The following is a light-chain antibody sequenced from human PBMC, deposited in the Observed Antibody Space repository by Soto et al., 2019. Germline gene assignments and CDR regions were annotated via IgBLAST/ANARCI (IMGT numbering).Light chain of an antibody. CDR1: SSDVGTYNL. J-gene: IGLJ1*01. Sequence: QSVLTQPASVSGSPGQSITISCTGTSSDVGTYNLVSWYQQHPGKAPKLRIYEGSKRPSWISNRFSGSKSGYTASLTISGLQAEDEADYYCCSYAGTSPYVFGTGTKLNVL. CDR3: CSYAGTSPYV. CDR2: EGS. V-gene: IGLV2-23*01.